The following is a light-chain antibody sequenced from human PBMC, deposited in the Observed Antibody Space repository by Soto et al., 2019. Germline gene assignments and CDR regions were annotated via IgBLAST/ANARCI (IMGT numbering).Light chain of an antibody. V-gene: IGKV1-5*03. Sequence: DSQMTQSPSTLSSSVGDRVTITCRAGQTVGRWLAWYQQKPGKAPQLLIGKASTVESGVRSRFSGSGSGTDFTLTINSLQPEDYATYYCQQFHSFPITFGQGTRLEVK. CDR2: KAS. J-gene: IGKJ5*01. CDR3: QQFHSFPIT. CDR1: QTVGRW.